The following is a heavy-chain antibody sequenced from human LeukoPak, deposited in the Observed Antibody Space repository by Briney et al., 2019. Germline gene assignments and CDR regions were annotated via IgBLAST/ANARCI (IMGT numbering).Heavy chain of an antibody. CDR2: IKQDGRVT. D-gene: IGHD3-3*01. Sequence: PGGSLRLSCTAFEFVPSTYWLIWVRQAPGKGLEWVANIKQDGRVTHYVDSVKGRFTISRDNAKNSLYLQMNSLRAEDTAVYYCAAGGPLRFLEWLLPHSGGGAFDIWGQGTMVTVSS. CDR1: EFVPSTYW. V-gene: IGHV3-7*01. CDR3: AAGGPLRFLEWLLPHSGGGAFDI. J-gene: IGHJ3*02.